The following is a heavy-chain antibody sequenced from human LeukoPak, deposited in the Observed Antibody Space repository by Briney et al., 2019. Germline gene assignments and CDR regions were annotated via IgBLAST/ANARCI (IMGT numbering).Heavy chain of an antibody. D-gene: IGHD6-13*01. CDR2: IYYSGTT. J-gene: IGHJ2*01. CDR3: ARDSSSWYYHGL. Sequence: KASETLSLTCTVSDGSISSYYWSWIRQPPGKGLEWIGYIYYSGTTNYNPSLKSRVIISVDTSKNQFSLKLTSVTAADTAVYYCARDSSSWYYHGLWGRGTLVTVSS. CDR1: DGSISSYY. V-gene: IGHV4-59*01.